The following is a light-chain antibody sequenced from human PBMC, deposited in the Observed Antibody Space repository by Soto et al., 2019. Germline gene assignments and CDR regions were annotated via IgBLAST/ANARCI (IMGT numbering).Light chain of an antibody. CDR3: QQYNNWPLYT. CDR1: QSVSSS. V-gene: IGKV3-15*01. J-gene: IGKJ2*01. CDR2: GAS. Sequence: EIVMTQSPATLSVSPGERATLTCRASQSVSSSLAWYQQKPGQAPRLLIYGASTRATGIPARFSGSRSGTEFNLTISRLQSEDFAVYYCQQYNNWPLYTFGQGTKLEI.